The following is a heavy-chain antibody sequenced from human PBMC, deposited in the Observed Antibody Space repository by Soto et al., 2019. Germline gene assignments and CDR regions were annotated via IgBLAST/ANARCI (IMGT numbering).Heavy chain of an antibody. CDR2: IIPILGIA. CDR3: ARGYDSSGYYYGFDY. D-gene: IGHD3-22*01. Sequence: QVQLVQSGAEVKKPGSSVKVSCKASGGTFSSYTISWVRQAPGQGLEWMGRIIPILGIANYAQKFQGRVTITADKSTSTAYMELSSLRSEDTAVYYCARGYDSSGYYYGFDYWGQGTLVTVSS. CDR1: GGTFSSYT. J-gene: IGHJ4*02. V-gene: IGHV1-69*02.